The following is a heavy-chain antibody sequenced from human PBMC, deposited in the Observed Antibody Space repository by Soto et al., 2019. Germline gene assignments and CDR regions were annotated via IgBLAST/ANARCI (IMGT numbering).Heavy chain of an antibody. Sequence: ASVKVSCKASGYTFTSYGISWVRQAPGQGREWMGWISAYNGNTNYAQKLQGRVTMTTDTSTSTAYMELRSLRSDDTAVYYCARGELDTAMVTAYYYYGMDVWGQGXTVTVYS. CDR1: GYTFTSYG. CDR2: ISAYNGNT. D-gene: IGHD5-18*01. V-gene: IGHV1-18*04. CDR3: ARGELDTAMVTAYYYYGMDV. J-gene: IGHJ6*02.